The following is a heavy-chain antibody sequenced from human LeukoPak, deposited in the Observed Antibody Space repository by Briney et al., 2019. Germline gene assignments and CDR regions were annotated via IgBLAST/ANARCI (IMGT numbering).Heavy chain of an antibody. CDR1: GGSISSSSYN. CDR3: ALGSGWGYFDY. D-gene: IGHD6-19*01. J-gene: IGHJ4*02. CDR2: IYYSGST. Sequence: SETLSLTCTVSGGSISSSSYNWGWIRQPPGKGLEWIGSIYYSGSTYYNPSLKSRVTISVDTSKNQFSLKLSSVTAADTAVYYCALGSGWGYFDYWGQGTLVTVSS. V-gene: IGHV4-39*01.